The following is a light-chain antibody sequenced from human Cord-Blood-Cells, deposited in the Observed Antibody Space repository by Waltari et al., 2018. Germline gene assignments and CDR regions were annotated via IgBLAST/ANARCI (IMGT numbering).Light chain of an antibody. CDR1: SSDVGSYNL. V-gene: IGLV2-23*01. J-gene: IGLJ3*02. Sequence: SALNQPASVSGSPGQSITISCTGTSSDVGSYNLVSWYQQHPGKAPKLMIYEGSKRPSGVSNRFSGSKSGNTASLTISGLQAEDEADYYCCSYAGSSTWVFGGGTKLTVL. CDR3: CSYAGSSTWV. CDR2: EGS.